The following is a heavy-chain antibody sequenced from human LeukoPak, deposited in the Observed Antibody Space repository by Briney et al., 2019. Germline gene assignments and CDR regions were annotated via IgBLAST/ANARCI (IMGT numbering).Heavy chain of an antibody. D-gene: IGHD3-22*01. J-gene: IGHJ4*02. CDR1: GYTFTSYY. CDR3: ARDTREHYYDSSDFDY. V-gene: IGHV1-46*01. Sequence: GASVKVSCKASGYTFTSYYMHWVRQAPGQGLEWMGIINPSGGSTSYAQKFQGGVTMTRDTSTSTVYMELSSLRSEDTAVYYCARDTREHYYDSSDFDYWGQGTLVTVSS. CDR2: INPSGGST.